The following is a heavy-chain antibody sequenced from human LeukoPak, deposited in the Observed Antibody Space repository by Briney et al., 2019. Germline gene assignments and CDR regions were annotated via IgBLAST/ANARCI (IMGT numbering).Heavy chain of an antibody. CDR1: GYTFTGYY. J-gene: IGHJ4*02. V-gene: IGHV1-2*02. CDR3: ARDWSWSFDH. Sequence: GASVKVSCKSSGYTFTGYYMHWVRQAPGQGLEWMGWINLSSGDTNYAQNFQGRVTMTRDTSISTAYMDLSRLRSDDTAVYYCARDWSWSFDHWGQGILVTVSS. D-gene: IGHD2-8*02. CDR2: INLSSGDT.